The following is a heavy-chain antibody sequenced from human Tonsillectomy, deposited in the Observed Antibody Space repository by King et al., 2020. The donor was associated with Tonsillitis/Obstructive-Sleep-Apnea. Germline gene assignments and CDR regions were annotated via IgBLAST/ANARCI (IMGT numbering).Heavy chain of an antibody. J-gene: IGHJ6*02. V-gene: IGHV3-15*07. CDR2: IKSKTEGGTT. CDR3: ATFAAYSSSWGFEYYYGMDV. D-gene: IGHD6-13*01. CDR1: GFTFSNAW. Sequence: VQLVESGGGLVKSGGSLRLSCAASGFTFSNAWMNWVRQAPGKGLEWVGRIKSKTEGGTTDCAAPVKGRFSISRDDSKNTVYLQMHTLTTEDTAVYYCATFAAYSSSWGFEYYYGMDVWGQGATVTVSS.